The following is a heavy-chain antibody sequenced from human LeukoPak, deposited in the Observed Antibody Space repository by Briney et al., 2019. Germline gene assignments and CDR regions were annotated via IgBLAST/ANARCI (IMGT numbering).Heavy chain of an antibody. CDR1: GFTFSGSG. V-gene: IGHV3-30*02. D-gene: IGHD6-19*01. Sequence: GESLRLSCAASGFTFSGSGMHWVRQAPGKGLEWMAFIRSDGSNKYYADSVKGRFTISRDNSKNTLYLQMNSLRAEDTAVYYCARILDSAWGELGYWGQGTLVTVSS. J-gene: IGHJ4*02. CDR2: IRSDGSNK. CDR3: ARILDSAWGELGY.